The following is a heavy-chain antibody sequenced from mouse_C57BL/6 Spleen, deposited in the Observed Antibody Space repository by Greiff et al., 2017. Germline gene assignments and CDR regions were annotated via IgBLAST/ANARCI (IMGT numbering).Heavy chain of an antibody. V-gene: IGHV1-9*01. J-gene: IGHJ4*01. D-gene: IGHD2-3*01. CDR1: GYTFTGYW. CDR2: ILPGSGST. Sequence: VKLMESGAELMKPGASVKLSCKATGYTFTGYWIEWVKQRPGHGLEWIGEILPGSGSTNYNEKFKGKATFTADTSSNTAYMQLSSLTTEDSAIYYWARRRIYDGYYYYAMDDWGQGTSVTVSS. CDR3: ARRRIYDGYYYYAMDD.